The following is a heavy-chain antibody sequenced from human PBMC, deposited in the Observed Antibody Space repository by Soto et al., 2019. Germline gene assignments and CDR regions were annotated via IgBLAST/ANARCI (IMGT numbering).Heavy chain of an antibody. CDR3: ARDTNRLDL. J-gene: IGHJ5*02. CDR2: IYHTGDT. V-gene: IGHV4-38-2*02. D-gene: IGHD2-8*01. CDR1: SYSISSGFF. Sequence: PSETLSLTCVGSSYSISSGFFWAWIRQPPGKGLEWVGSIYHTGDTHYNPSLRSQVSTSVDTSNNHFSLRLTYLTAADTAVYFCARDTNRLDLWGQG.